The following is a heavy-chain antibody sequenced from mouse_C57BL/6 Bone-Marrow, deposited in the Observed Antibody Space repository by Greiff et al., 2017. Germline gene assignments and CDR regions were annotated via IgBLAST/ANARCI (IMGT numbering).Heavy chain of an antibody. D-gene: IGHD1-1*01. V-gene: IGHV1-42*01. CDR2: INPSTGGT. J-gene: IGHJ1*03. Sequence: EVHLVESGPELVKPGASVKISCKASGYSFTGYYMNWVKQSPEKSLEWIGEINPSTGGTTYNQKFKAKATLTVDKSSSTAYMQLKSLTSEDSAVYYCARSAYGSIPWYFDVWGTGTTVTVSS. CDR1: GYSFTGYY. CDR3: ARSAYGSIPWYFDV.